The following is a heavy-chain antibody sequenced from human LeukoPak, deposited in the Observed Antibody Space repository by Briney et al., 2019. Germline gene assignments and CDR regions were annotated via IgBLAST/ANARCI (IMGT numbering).Heavy chain of an antibody. CDR2: ISVSGGST. J-gene: IGHJ4*02. CDR3: AKVMWELLDFDY. V-gene: IGHV3-23*01. Sequence: GGSLRLSCAASGFIFSSYTMTWVRHAPGKGLEWVSAISVSGGSTSYTDSVNRRCTISSDNTQNTLYLQMNSVRGEDTAVYYCAKVMWELLDFDYWGQGTLVTVSS. CDR1: GFIFSSYT. D-gene: IGHD1-26*01.